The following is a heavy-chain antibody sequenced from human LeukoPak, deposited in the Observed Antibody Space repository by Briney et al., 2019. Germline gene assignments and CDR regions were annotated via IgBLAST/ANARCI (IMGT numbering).Heavy chain of an antibody. J-gene: IGHJ4*02. V-gene: IGHV3-7*04. CDR2: INQDGREQ. CDR1: GFTFSDYW. Sequence: GGSLRLSCAASGFTFSDYWMSWVRQAPGQGREWVAKINQDGREQHFVDSVKGRFTISRDNAQNSLFLQMDSLRAEDTAVYYCTGGALDYWGQGALVSVSS. CDR3: TGGALDY.